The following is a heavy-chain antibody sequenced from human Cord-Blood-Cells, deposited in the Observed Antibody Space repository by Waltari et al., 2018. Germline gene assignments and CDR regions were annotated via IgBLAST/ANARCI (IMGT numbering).Heavy chain of an antibody. CDR2: INPNSGGT. J-gene: IGHJ4*02. D-gene: IGHD2-21*01. Sequence: QVKLVQSGAEVKKPRASVKVPCKASGYPLPGYHMHWVRQAPEQGLGWMGWINPNSGGTNYAQKFQGWVTMTRDTSISTAYMELSRLRSDDTAVYYCARADCGGDCYFDYWGQGTLVTVSS. CDR3: ARADCGGDCYFDY. V-gene: IGHV1-2*04. CDR1: GYPLPGYH.